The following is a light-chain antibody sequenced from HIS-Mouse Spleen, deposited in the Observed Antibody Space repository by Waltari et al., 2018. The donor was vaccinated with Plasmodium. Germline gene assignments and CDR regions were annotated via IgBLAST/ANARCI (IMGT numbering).Light chain of an antibody. CDR2: DAS. CDR3: QQYNSYPCT. J-gene: IGKJ2*02. Sequence: FHLTQSPSSLSASVGDRVTIPCRASQGIRSALAWYQQKPGKAPKLLIYDASSLESGVPSRFSGSGSGTEFTLTISSLQPEDFATYYCQQYNSYPCTFGQGTKLEIK. V-gene: IGKV1-13*02. CDR1: QGIRSA.